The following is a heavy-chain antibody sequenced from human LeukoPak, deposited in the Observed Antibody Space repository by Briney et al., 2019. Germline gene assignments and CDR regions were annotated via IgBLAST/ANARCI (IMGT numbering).Heavy chain of an antibody. V-gene: IGHV1-18*01. CDR3: AKDMNTGYSSGWIDY. CDR1: GYTFTSYG. Sequence: ASVKVSCKASGYTFTSYGISWVRQAPGQGLEWMGWISAYNGNTNYAQKLQGRVTMTTDTSTSTAFMELRSLRAEDTALYYCAKDMNTGYSSGWIDYWGQGTLVTVSS. J-gene: IGHJ4*02. D-gene: IGHD6-19*01. CDR2: ISAYNGNT.